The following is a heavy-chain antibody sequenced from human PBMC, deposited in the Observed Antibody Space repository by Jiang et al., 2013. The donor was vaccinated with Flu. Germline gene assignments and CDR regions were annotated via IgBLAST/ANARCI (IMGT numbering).Heavy chain of an antibody. CDR3: ARGSGGYTILNC. CDR1: GDSVGSGGSS. Sequence: GPGLVKPSQTLSLTCSVSGDSVGSGGSSWTWIRQPAGKGLEWIGRIYPTGGTKYNPSLKSRVTISLDTSKNQFSLNLSSVTAADTAVYYCARGSGGYTILNCWGQGTLVTVSS. CDR2: IYPTGGT. V-gene: IGHV4-61*02. J-gene: IGHJ4*02. D-gene: IGHD6-25*01.